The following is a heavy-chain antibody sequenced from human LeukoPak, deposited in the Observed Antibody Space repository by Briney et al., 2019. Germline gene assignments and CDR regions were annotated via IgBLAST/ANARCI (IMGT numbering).Heavy chain of an antibody. CDR1: GYTFTGYY. CDR3: ARDRLAWSPTTFDY. Sequence: GASVKVSCKASGYTFTGYYMHWVRQAPGQGLEWMGWINPNSGGTNYAQKFQGRVTMTRDTSISTAYMELSRLRSDDTAVYYCARDRLAWSPTTFDYWGQGTLVTVSS. V-gene: IGHV1-2*02. D-gene: IGHD6-25*01. J-gene: IGHJ4*02. CDR2: INPNSGGT.